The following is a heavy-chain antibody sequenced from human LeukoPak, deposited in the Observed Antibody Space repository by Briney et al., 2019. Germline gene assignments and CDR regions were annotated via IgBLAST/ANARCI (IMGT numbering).Heavy chain of an antibody. CDR3: ARVGVVAATHAIDY. Sequence: SETLSLTCAVYGGSFSGYYWSWIRQPPGKGLEWIGEINHSGSTNYNPSLKSRVTISVDTSKNQFSLKLGSVTAADTAVYYCARVGVVAATHAIDYWGQGTLVTVSS. CDR1: GGSFSGYY. J-gene: IGHJ4*02. D-gene: IGHD2-15*01. V-gene: IGHV4-34*01. CDR2: INHSGST.